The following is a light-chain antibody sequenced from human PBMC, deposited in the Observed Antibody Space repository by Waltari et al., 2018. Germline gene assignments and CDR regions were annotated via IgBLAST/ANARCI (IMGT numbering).Light chain of an antibody. CDR2: DTS. J-gene: IGKJ4*01. CDR1: ESVFNY. CDR3: QQGSILPLT. V-gene: IGKV3-11*01. Sequence: EIVLTQSPVTLSLAAGERATLSCRARESVFNYLAWYQQKPGQSPRLLIYDTSKRATGIPARFSGSGYGTDFTLTINNLEAVDFALYYCQQGSILPLTFGGGTKVEIK.